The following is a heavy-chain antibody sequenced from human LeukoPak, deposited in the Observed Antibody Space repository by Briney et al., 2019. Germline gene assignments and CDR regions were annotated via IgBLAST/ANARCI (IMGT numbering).Heavy chain of an antibody. J-gene: IGHJ3*02. Sequence: GASVKVSCKASGYTFTGYYMHWVLQAPGQGLEWMGWINPNSGGTNYAQKFQGRVTMTRDTSISTAYMELSRLRSDDTAVYYCAREPWPAWAFDIWGQGTMVTVSS. CDR1: GYTFTGYY. CDR2: INPNSGGT. CDR3: AREPWPAWAFDI. D-gene: IGHD5-24*01. V-gene: IGHV1-2*02.